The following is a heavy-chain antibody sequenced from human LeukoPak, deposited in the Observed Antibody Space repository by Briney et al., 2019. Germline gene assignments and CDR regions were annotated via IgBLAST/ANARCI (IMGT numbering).Heavy chain of an antibody. D-gene: IGHD4-17*01. CDR2: ISTASSSV. CDR1: GFTFSSHA. Sequence: GGSLRLSCAASGFTFSSHAMNWVSQAPGKGLEWVSYISTASSSVHYADSVKGRFTISRDNAKNSLYLQMNSLRAEDTAVYYCAARTPSTVTTRDYWGQGTLVTVSS. J-gene: IGHJ4*02. CDR3: AARTPSTVTTRDY. V-gene: IGHV3-48*01.